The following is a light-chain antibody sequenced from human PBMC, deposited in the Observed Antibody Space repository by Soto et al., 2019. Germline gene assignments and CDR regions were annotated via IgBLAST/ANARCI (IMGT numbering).Light chain of an antibody. CDR1: SSDVGGYDY. CDR3: SSYTSSSLYV. Sequence: QSVLTQPASGSGSPVQSITISCTGTSSDVGGYDYVSWYQHHPGKAPKLMIYDVSNRPSGVSNRFSGSKSGNTASLTISGLQAEDEADYYCSSYTSSSLYVFGTGTKVTVL. V-gene: IGLV2-14*03. J-gene: IGLJ1*01. CDR2: DVS.